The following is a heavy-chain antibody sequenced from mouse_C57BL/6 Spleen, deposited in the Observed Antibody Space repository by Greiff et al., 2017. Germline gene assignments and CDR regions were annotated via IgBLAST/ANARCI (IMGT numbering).Heavy chain of an antibody. CDR2: IDPSDSET. V-gene: IGHV1-52*01. CDR1: GYTFTSYW. J-gene: IGHJ4*01. CDR3: ARQVITTVVATNYYAMDY. Sequence: QVQLQQPGAELVRPGSSVKLSCKASGYTFTSYWMHWVKQRPIQVLEWIGNIDPSDSETHYNQKFKDKATLTVDKSSSTAYMQLSSLTSEDSAVYYCARQVITTVVATNYYAMDYWGQGTSVTVSS. D-gene: IGHD1-1*01.